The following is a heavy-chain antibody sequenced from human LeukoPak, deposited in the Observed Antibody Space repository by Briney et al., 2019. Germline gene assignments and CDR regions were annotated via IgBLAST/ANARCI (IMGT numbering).Heavy chain of an antibody. J-gene: IGHJ4*02. D-gene: IGHD3-3*01. CDR3: AREPVPGVPNYFDY. V-gene: IGHV3-30*03. Sequence: GGSLRLSCAASGFTFSSYGMHWVRQAPGKGLEWVAVISHDGITKYYAASVRGRFTISTDNSKNTMYMQMNSLRAEDTAVYYCAREPVPGVPNYFDYWGQGTLVTVSS. CDR1: GFTFSSYG. CDR2: ISHDGITK.